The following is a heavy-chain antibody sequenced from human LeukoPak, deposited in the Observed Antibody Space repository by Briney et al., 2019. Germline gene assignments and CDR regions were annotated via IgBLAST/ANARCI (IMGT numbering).Heavy chain of an antibody. Sequence: SETLSLTCAVSGDSISSDGYAWNWIRQPPGKGLEWIGYIYYSGSTYFNPSLKSRVTMSVDTSKNQFSLRLSSVTAADTAVYFCATLVSTRYYFDYWGQGTLVTVSS. V-gene: IGHV4-30-4*07. CDR1: GDSISSDGYA. J-gene: IGHJ4*02. CDR2: IYYSGST. CDR3: ATLVSTRYYFDY. D-gene: IGHD5/OR15-5a*01.